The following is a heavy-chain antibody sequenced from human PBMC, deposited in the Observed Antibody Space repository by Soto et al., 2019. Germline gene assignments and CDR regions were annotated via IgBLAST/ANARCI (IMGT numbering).Heavy chain of an antibody. J-gene: IGHJ5*02. D-gene: IGHD3-9*01. Sequence: GGSLRLSCAASGFTFSSYGMHWVRQAPGKGLEWVAVIWYDGSNKYYADSVKGRFTISRDNSKNTLYLQMNSLRAEDTAVYYCARASYTVSLGWLFPNNWFDPWGQGTLVTVSS. CDR3: ARASYTVSLGWLFPNNWFDP. CDR2: IWYDGSNK. V-gene: IGHV3-33*01. CDR1: GFTFSSYG.